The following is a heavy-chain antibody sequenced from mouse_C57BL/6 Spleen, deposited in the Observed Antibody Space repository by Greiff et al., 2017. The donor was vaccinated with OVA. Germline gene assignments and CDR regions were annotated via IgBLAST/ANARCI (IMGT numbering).Heavy chain of an antibody. J-gene: IGHJ3*01. CDR3: CATLYYDYDWGFAY. V-gene: IGHV1-72*01. CDR2: IDPNSGGT. Sequence: QVQLQQPGAELVKPGASVKLSCKASGYTFTSYWMHWVKQRPGRGLEWIGRIDPNSGGTKYNEKVKSKATLTVDKPSSTAYMQLSSLTSEDSAVYYCCATLYYDYDWGFAYWGQGTLVTVSA. D-gene: IGHD2-4*01. CDR1: GYTFTSYW.